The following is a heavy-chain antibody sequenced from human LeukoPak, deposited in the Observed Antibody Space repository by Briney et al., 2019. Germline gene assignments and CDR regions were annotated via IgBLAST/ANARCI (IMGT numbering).Heavy chain of an antibody. J-gene: IGHJ6*03. CDR1: RYTFTGYY. D-gene: IGHD3-3*01. Sequence: ASVKVSCKASRYTFTGYYMHWVRQAPGQGLEWMGWINPNSGGTNYAQKFQGRVTMTRDTSISTAYMELSRLRSDDTAVYYCARSEWLDYYYYMDVWGKGTTVTVSS. CDR2: INPNSGGT. CDR3: ARSEWLDYYYYMDV. V-gene: IGHV1-2*02.